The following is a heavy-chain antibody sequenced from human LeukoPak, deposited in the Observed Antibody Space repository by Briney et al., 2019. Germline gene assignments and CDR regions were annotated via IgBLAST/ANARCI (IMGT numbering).Heavy chain of an antibody. J-gene: IGHJ6*04. D-gene: IGHD2-2*01. V-gene: IGHV4-34*01. Sequence: PSETLSLTCGVYGGSFSGYYWTWVRQPPGKGLEWIGEINPSGSTNYNPSLKSRVTMSVDTSKNHFSLKLSSVTAADTAMYYCASGAVPAEWDVWGSGTTVTVSS. CDR1: GGSFSGYY. CDR3: ASGAVPAEWDV. CDR2: INPSGST.